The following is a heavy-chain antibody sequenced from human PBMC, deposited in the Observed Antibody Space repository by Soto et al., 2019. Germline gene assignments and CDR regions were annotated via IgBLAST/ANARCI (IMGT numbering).Heavy chain of an antibody. CDR2: INPSGGYT. CDR1: GYTFTSYY. Sequence: ASVKVSCKASGYTFTSYYMNWVRQAPGQGLEWLGIINPSGGYTTYAQRFLGRVTMTSDTSTSTVHMELGSLTSEDTAVYYCARVGYCGGDCSFPDYWGQGTLVTVSS. J-gene: IGHJ4*02. D-gene: IGHD2-21*02. CDR3: ARVGYCGGDCSFPDY. V-gene: IGHV1-46*01.